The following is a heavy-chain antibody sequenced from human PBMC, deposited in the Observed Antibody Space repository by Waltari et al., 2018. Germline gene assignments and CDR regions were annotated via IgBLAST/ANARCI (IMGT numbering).Heavy chain of an antibody. V-gene: IGHV3-48*01. D-gene: IGHD1-1*01. CDR3: ARDNWNDADAFDI. CDR2: IGKSGSI. J-gene: IGHJ3*02. Sequence: EVQLVESGGDLVQPGGSPRLSCAASGFPFSAYGMNWFRQAPGKGLEWLSYIGKSGSIYYADSVKGRFTISRDNVKNSLYLQMDSLRAEDTAVYYCARDNWNDADAFDIWGQGTVVTVSS. CDR1: GFPFSAYG.